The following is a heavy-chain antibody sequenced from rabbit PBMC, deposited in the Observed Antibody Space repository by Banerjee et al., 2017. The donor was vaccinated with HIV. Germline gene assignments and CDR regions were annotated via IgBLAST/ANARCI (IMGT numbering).Heavy chain of an antibody. CDR1: GFDFSRYY. V-gene: IGHV1S7*01. CDR3: ARGGLVVGLNL. J-gene: IGHJ4*01. D-gene: IGHD4-2*01. CDR2: ISSGGTT. Sequence: QLKESGGGLFKPGGSLKLSCKASGFDFSRYYMSWVRQAPGKGLEWIGYISSGGTTYYASWVNDRFTISRENAQNTLGLQLNSLTAADTATYFCARGGLVVGLNLWGPGTLVTVS.